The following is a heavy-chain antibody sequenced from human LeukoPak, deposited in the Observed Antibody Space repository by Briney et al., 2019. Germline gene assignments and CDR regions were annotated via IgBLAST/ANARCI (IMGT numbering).Heavy chain of an antibody. Sequence: GGSLRLSCAASGFTFSSYSMNWVRQAPGKGLEWVSAISGSGGSTYYADSVKGRFTISRDNSKNTLYLQMNSLRAEDTAVYYCAKAPHVLLWFGEGAFDIWGQGTMVTVSS. CDR1: GFTFSSYS. D-gene: IGHD3-10*01. J-gene: IGHJ3*02. CDR2: ISGSGGST. CDR3: AKAPHVLLWFGEGAFDI. V-gene: IGHV3-23*01.